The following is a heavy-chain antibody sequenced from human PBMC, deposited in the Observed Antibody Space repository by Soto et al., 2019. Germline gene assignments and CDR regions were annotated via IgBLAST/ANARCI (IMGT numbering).Heavy chain of an antibody. CDR3: ARGLYYYGSGSYYKGDWFDP. CDR1: GGSFSGYY. Sequence: PSETLSLTCAVYGGSFSGYYWTWIRQPPGKGLEWIGEFTYRGSTNYNPSLKSRVTISVETSKNQFSLKLSSVTAADTAVYYCARGLYYYGSGSYYKGDWFDPWGQGTLVTVSS. J-gene: IGHJ5*02. CDR2: FTYRGST. V-gene: IGHV4-34*01. D-gene: IGHD3-10*01.